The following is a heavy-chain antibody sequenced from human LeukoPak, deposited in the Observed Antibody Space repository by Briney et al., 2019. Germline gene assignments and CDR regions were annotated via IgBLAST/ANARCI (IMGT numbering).Heavy chain of an antibody. Sequence: SETLSLTCTVSGGSISSSSYYWGWIRQSPGKGLEWIGSIYYSGSSSYNPSLQSRVSISVDTSKNHISLKVFSLTAADTALYYCARHVSGSAMMHYLDYWGQGNLVTVSS. D-gene: IGHD5-18*01. CDR2: IYYSGSS. V-gene: IGHV4-39*01. CDR3: ARHVSGSAMMHYLDY. J-gene: IGHJ4*02. CDR1: GGSISSSSYY.